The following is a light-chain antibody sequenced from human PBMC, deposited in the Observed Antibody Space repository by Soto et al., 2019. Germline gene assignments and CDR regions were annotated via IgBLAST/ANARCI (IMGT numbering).Light chain of an antibody. CDR3: QMSYSRSTSA. J-gene: IGKJ3*01. Sequence: DMQRTHSPSSLSASVGDRATITCRASQSINKNLNWFQQKPGKAPKLLIYGASNLPSGVPSRFSGSGSGTDFTLTISSLQPEDFATYFCQMSYSRSTSAFGPGTKVDIK. CDR2: GAS. CDR1: QSINKN. V-gene: IGKV1-39*01.